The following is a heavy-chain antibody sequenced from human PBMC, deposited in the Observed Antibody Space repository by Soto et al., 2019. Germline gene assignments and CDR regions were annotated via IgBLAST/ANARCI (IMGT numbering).Heavy chain of an antibody. CDR1: GFSFSDYY. CDR2: TRNKASSYTT. V-gene: IGHV3-72*01. J-gene: IGHJ4*02. D-gene: IGHD3-22*01. CDR3: ARDGSSSGPDYEY. Sequence: EVQLVESGGGLVQPGGSLRLSCAASGFSFSDYYINWVRQAPGKGLEWVGRTRNKASSYTTDYAAFVKGRFTISRDDSKNLIYLQMTSLKTEATAVYYCARDGSSSGPDYEYWGQGTLVTVSS.